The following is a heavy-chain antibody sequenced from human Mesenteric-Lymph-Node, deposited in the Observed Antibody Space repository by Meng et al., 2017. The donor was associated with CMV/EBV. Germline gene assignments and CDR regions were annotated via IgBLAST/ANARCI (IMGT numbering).Heavy chain of an antibody. V-gene: IGHV1-2*02. J-gene: IGHJ4*02. Sequence: ASVKVSCKASGYTFTEHGITWVRQAPGQGLEWMGWINPNSGGTKYAKKFQGRVTMTRDTSISTAYMELSRLRSDDTAVYYCARQWLVNHFDYWGQGTLVTVSS. CDR2: INPNSGGT. CDR1: GYTFTEHG. CDR3: ARQWLVNHFDY. D-gene: IGHD6-19*01.